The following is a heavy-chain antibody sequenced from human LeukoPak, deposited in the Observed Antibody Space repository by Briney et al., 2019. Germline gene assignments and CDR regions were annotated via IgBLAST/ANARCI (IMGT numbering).Heavy chain of an antibody. D-gene: IGHD6-6*01. J-gene: IGHJ4*02. CDR3: ATGMAARDFDY. Sequence: PGGSLRLSWPASGFTFGIYSMNWVRQAPGKGLGLLSLINSRTSTIYSADSVKGRFTISRDNAKNSLYLQMNSLRAEDTAVYYCATGMAARDFDYWGQGTLVTVSS. CDR1: GFTFGIYS. CDR2: INSRTSTI. V-gene: IGHV3-48*04.